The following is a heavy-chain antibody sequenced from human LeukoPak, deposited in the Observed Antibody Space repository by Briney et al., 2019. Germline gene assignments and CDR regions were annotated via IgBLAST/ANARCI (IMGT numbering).Heavy chain of an antibody. D-gene: IGHD2-21*02. CDR2: INPNSGGT. V-gene: IGHV1-2*02. CDR3: ARVRGGDDYSFDY. J-gene: IGHJ4*02. Sequence: ASVKVSCKASGYTFTGYYMHWVRQAPGQGLEWMGWINPNSGGTNYAQKFQGRVTMTRDTSISTAYMELSRLRSDDTAVYYCARVRGGDDYSFDYWGQGTLVTVSS. CDR1: GYTFTGYY.